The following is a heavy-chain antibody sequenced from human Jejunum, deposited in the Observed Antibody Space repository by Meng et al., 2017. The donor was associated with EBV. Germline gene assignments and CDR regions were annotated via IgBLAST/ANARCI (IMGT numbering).Heavy chain of an antibody. CDR1: GGPLTDNH. D-gene: IGHD2-21*02. CDR3: ARGKVTFDY. Sequence: QVQLQESGPGLVKPSETLSLTCAVSGGPLTDNHWTWIRQPPGKGLVWIGYISYTGRVNYNPSLKSRVTISIDTSRNQFSLRLTSVTAADTAVYYCARGKVTFDYWGQGALVTVSS. CDR2: ISYTGRV. J-gene: IGHJ4*02. V-gene: IGHV4-59*01.